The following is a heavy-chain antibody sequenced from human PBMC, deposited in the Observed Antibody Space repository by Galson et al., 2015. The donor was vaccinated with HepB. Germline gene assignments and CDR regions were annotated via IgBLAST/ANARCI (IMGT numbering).Heavy chain of an antibody. CDR1: GGSVSSTSYY. Sequence: LSLTCTVSGGSVSSTSYYWAWIRQPPGKGLEWMGSINYSGKTYYKPSLKSRVTISVDTSRDQFSLKVSSVTAADTAVYYCTREEDSCSSSWGQGTLVTVSS. CDR2: INYSGKT. D-gene: IGHD6-6*01. V-gene: IGHV4-39*02. J-gene: IGHJ5*02. CDR3: TREEDSCSSS.